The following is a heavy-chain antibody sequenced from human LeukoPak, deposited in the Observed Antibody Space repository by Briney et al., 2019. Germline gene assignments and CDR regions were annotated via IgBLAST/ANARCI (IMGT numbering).Heavy chain of an antibody. J-gene: IGHJ4*02. D-gene: IGHD6-13*01. CDR3: ARARKTAWSKNPRIAAAMYYFDY. CDR2: LYHRGHH. CDR1: GRSINSSRYY. Sequence: PSETLSLICTVSGRSINSSRYYWRWIRQPAGKALEWIGRLYHRGHHNYNPSLKSRVTMSVDTSKNQFSLKLSSVTAADTAVYYCARARKTAWSKNPRIAAAMYYFDYWGQGTLVTVSS. V-gene: IGHV4-61*02.